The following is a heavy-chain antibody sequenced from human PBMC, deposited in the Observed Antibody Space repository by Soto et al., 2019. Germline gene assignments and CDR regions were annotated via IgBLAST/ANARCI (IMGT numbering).Heavy chain of an antibody. Sequence: PGGSLRLSCAASGFTFSSHWMSWVRQAPGKGLEWVANIKQDGSEKYYVDSVKGRFTISRDNAKNSLYLQMNSLRAEDTAVYYCARFHTAMVALALDYWGQGTLVTVSS. J-gene: IGHJ4*02. CDR2: IKQDGSEK. CDR3: ARFHTAMVALALDY. D-gene: IGHD5-18*01. CDR1: GFTFSSHW. V-gene: IGHV3-7*01.